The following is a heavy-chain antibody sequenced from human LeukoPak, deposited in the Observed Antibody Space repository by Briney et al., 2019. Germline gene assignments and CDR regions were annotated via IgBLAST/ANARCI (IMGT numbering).Heavy chain of an antibody. CDR2: ISGSGGST. J-gene: IGHJ4*02. Sequence: GGSLRLSCAASGFTFSSYAMSWVRQAPGKGLEWVSAISGSGGSTYYADSVKCRFTISRDNSKNTLYLQVNGLRAEDTAVYYCAKLGPTVTATYYFDYWGQGTLVTVSS. D-gene: IGHD4-17*01. CDR1: GFTFSSYA. V-gene: IGHV3-23*01. CDR3: AKLGPTVTATYYFDY.